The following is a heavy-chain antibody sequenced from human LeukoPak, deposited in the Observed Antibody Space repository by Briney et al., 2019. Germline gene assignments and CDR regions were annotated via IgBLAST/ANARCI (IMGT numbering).Heavy chain of an antibody. D-gene: IGHD3-10*01. Sequence: PGGSLRLSCAASGFTFSSYAMHWVRQAPGKGLEWVALISYDGSYKYYADSVKGRFTISRDDSKNTLYLQMNSLRAEDTAMYYCARAQHRGWGFDYWGQGTLVTVSS. J-gene: IGHJ4*02. CDR1: GFTFSSYA. V-gene: IGHV3-30*04. CDR3: ARAQHRGWGFDY. CDR2: ISYDGSYK.